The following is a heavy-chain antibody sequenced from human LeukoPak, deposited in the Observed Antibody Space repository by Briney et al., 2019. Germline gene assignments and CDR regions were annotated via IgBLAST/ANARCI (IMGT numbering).Heavy chain of an antibody. Sequence: PGGSLRLSCEASGFTFSSYWMSWVRQAPGKGLEWVANIKTDGSEKYYVDSVKGRFTISRDNAKNSLYLQMNSLRAEDTAVYYCARKNGMDVWGQGTTVTVSS. J-gene: IGHJ6*02. CDR1: GFTFSSYW. CDR3: ARKNGMDV. CDR2: IKTDGSEK. V-gene: IGHV3-7*01.